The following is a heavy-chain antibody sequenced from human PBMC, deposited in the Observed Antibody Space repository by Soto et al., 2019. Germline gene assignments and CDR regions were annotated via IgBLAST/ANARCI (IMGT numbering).Heavy chain of an antibody. CDR1: SGTISSSNW. CDR3: AVLGMVAAHREFVP. Sequence: QVQLQESGPGLVKPSGTLSLTCAVSSGTISSSNWWTWVRQPPGKGLEWIGEINQSGSPNYNPSLRSGVTMSVDKSKGQFFLTLSPVTAADTAIYYCAVLGMVAAHREFVPWGQGTLVTVSS. CDR2: INQSGSP. D-gene: IGHD2-15*01. V-gene: IGHV4-4*02. J-gene: IGHJ5*02.